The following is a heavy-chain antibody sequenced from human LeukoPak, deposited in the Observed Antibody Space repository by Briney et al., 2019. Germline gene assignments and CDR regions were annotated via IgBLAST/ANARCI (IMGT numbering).Heavy chain of an antibody. Sequence: ASVKVSCKASGYTFTCYYMHWVRQAPGQGLEWMGWINPNSGGTNYAQKFQGRVTMTRDTSISTAYMELSRLRSDDTAVYYCARDFLNDFWSGYSEFDHWGQGTLVTVSS. CDR3: ARDFLNDFWSGYSEFDH. CDR1: GYTFTCYY. CDR2: INPNSGGT. V-gene: IGHV1-2*02. D-gene: IGHD3-3*01. J-gene: IGHJ5*02.